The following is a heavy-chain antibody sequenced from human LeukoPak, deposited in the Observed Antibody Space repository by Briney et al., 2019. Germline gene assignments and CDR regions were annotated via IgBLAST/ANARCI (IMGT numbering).Heavy chain of an antibody. V-gene: IGHV3-23*01. J-gene: IGHJ4*02. Sequence: GGSLRLSCAASGFTFSGNGMSWVRQAPGKGLEWVSAISGSGSSTYYADSVKGRFTISRDNSKNTLYLQMNSLRAEDTAVYYSAKTYCSGGSCYVGGFDYWGQGTLVTVSS. CDR3: AKTYCSGGSCYVGGFDY. D-gene: IGHD2-15*01. CDR1: GFTFSGNG. CDR2: ISGSGSST.